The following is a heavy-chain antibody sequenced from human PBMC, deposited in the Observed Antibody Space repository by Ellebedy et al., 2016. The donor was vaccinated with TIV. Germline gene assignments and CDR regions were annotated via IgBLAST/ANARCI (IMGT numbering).Heavy chain of an antibody. CDR3: ARDKTASSGWQIDY. J-gene: IGHJ4*02. Sequence: ASVKVSCKASGYSFGSYGISWVRQAPGQGLEWMAWISLYSGNTKYAPKLQGRVTMTADTSTSTAYMELTSLTSDDTAVYYCARDKTASSGWQIDYWGQGTLVTVSS. CDR1: GYSFGSYG. D-gene: IGHD6-19*01. CDR2: ISLYSGNT. V-gene: IGHV1-18*01.